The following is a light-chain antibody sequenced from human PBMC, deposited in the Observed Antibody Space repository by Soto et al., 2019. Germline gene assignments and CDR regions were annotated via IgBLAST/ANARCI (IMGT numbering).Light chain of an antibody. V-gene: IGKV1-39*01. J-gene: IGKJ2*02. CDR2: AAS. CDR1: QSISSY. CDR3: QQSYSTPQCT. Sequence: DIQMTQSPSSLSASVGDRVIITCRASQSISSYLNWYQQKPGKAPKLLIYAASSLQSGVPSRFSGSGSGTDFTLTISSLQPEDFATYYCQQSYSTPQCTFGQGTKLEIK.